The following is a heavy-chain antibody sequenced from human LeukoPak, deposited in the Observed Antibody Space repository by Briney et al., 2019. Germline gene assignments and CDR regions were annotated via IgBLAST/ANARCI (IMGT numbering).Heavy chain of an antibody. V-gene: IGHV4-59*08. CDR2: IYYSGST. J-gene: IGHJ5*02. CDR3: ARHGFGELLGYIWFDP. CDR1: GDSISSYY. Sequence: SETLSLTCTVSGDSISSYYWSWIRQPPGKRLEWIGYIYYSGSTNYNPSLKSRVTISVDTSKNRFSLKLNSVTAADTAVYYCARHGFGELLGYIWFDPWGQGILVTVST. D-gene: IGHD3-10*01.